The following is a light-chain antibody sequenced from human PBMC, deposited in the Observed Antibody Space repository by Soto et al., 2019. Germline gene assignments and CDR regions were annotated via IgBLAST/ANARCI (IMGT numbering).Light chain of an antibody. CDR1: QSVSTNY. CDR2: GAS. CDR3: QQYGSSPQT. J-gene: IGKJ1*01. Sequence: EIVLTQSPGTLSLSPGERATLSCRASQSVSTNYLAWYQRKPGQAPRLLIYGASSRATDIPDRFSGSGSGTDFTLTITRLKPEDFAVYYCQQYGSSPQTFGQGTKVEIK. V-gene: IGKV3-20*01.